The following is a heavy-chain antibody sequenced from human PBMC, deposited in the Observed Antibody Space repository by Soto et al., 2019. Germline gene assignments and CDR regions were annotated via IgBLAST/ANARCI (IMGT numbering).Heavy chain of an antibody. CDR3: TKATARVATTDDAFDI. D-gene: IGHD3-3*01. Sequence: GGSLRLSCAASGFTFDSYSVHWVRQAPGKGLEWVSGITWNSGSIAHADSVKSRFTISRDNSKNSLYLHMNSLRAEDTALYYCTKATARVATTDDAFDIWGQGTMVTVSS. V-gene: IGHV3-9*01. CDR1: GFTFDSYS. CDR2: ITWNSGSI. J-gene: IGHJ3*02.